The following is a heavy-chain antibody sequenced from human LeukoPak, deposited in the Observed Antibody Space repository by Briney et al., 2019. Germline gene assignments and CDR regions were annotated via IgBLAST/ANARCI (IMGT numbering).Heavy chain of an antibody. J-gene: IGHJ6*02. CDR3: TREAYYYGSGSYFSGYGLDV. Sequence: GGSLRLSCTASGLSFGDYAMNWVRQAPGKGLEWVGFIRSKAYGGTTEHAASVKGRFTISRDDSESIAYLQMNSLDTEDTAVYYCTREAYYYGSGSYFSGYGLDVWGQGTTVTVSS. CDR2: IRSKAYGGTT. V-gene: IGHV3-49*04. D-gene: IGHD3-10*01. CDR1: GLSFGDYA.